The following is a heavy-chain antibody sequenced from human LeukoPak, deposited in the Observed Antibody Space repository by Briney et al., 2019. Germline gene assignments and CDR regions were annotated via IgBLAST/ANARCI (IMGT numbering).Heavy chain of an antibody. CDR2: IIPILGTA. V-gene: IGHV1-69*10. J-gene: IGHJ4*02. CDR1: GGTFSSYA. D-gene: IGHD3-9*01. Sequence: SVKVSCKASGGTFSSYAISWVRQAPGQGLEWMGGIIPILGTANYAQKFQGRVTITADKSTSTAYMELSSLRSEDTAAYYCARGAPTIPFDYWGQGTLVTVSS. CDR3: ARGAPTIPFDY.